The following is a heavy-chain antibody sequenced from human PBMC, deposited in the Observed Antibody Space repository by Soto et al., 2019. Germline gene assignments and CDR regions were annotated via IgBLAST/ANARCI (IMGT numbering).Heavy chain of an antibody. CDR3: AKDNYGSGEIGY. CDR2: ISGNSGSI. V-gene: IGHV3-9*01. Sequence: EVQLVESGGGLVQPGRSLRLSCAASGFTFDDYAMHWVRQAPGKGLEWVSGISGNSGSIGYADSVKGRFTISRDNAKNSLNLQMNSLRAEDTALYYCAKDNYGSGEIGYWRQRTLVTVSS. D-gene: IGHD3-10*01. CDR1: GFTFDDYA. J-gene: IGHJ4*02.